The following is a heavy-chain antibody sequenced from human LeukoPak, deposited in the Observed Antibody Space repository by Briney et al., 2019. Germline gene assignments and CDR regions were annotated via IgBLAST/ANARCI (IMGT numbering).Heavy chain of an antibody. Sequence: GASLRLSCAASGFTFSSDAMSWVRQAPGKGLNWVSTISGSGSATYYADSVKGRFTISRDNSKNTLYLQMNSLRAEDTAVYYCAKFRPDDITVAATGYFDSWGQGTLVTVSS. CDR3: AKFRPDDITVAATGYFDS. J-gene: IGHJ4*02. CDR2: ISGSGSAT. D-gene: IGHD6-19*01. CDR1: GFTFSSDA. V-gene: IGHV3-23*01.